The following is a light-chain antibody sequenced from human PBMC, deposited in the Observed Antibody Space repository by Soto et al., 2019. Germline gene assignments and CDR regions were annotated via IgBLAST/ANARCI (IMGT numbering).Light chain of an antibody. CDR3: QHYGSSAYT. Sequence: EIVLTQSPGTLSLSPGERATLSCRASQSVRSNYLAWYQQKPGQAPRLLIYGASSRATGIPDRFSGSGSGTDFTLTISSLEPDEFAVYYCQHYGSSAYTFGQGTTLEIK. CDR1: QSVRSNY. CDR2: GAS. V-gene: IGKV3-20*01. J-gene: IGKJ2*01.